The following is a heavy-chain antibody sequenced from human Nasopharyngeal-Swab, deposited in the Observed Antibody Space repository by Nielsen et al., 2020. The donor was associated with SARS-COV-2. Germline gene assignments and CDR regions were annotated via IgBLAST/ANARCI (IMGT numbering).Heavy chain of an antibody. J-gene: IGHJ5*02. CDR2: IDPSDSYT. Sequence: GESLKISCKGSGYSFTSYWISWVRQMPGKGLEWVGRIDPSDSYTNYSPSFQGHVTISADKSISTAYLQWSSLKASDTAMYYCARHWSDPGNWFDPWGQGTLVTVSS. V-gene: IGHV5-10-1*01. CDR3: ARHWSDPGNWFDP. CDR1: GYSFTSYW.